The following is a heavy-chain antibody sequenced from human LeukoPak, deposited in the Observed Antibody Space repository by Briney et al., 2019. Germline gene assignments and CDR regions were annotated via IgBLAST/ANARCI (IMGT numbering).Heavy chain of an antibody. Sequence: PGRSETLFCAASGFTFSSYGMHWVRQAPGKGLEWVAIIWYDGSNKYYADSVKGRFTISRDNSKNTLYLQMNSLRAEDTAVYYCARDRGGGWYVPDYWGHDRLVSVSS. CDR2: IWYDGSNK. D-gene: IGHD6-19*01. CDR3: ARDRGGGWYVPDY. CDR1: GFTFSSYG. J-gene: IGHJ4*01. V-gene: IGHV3-33*01.